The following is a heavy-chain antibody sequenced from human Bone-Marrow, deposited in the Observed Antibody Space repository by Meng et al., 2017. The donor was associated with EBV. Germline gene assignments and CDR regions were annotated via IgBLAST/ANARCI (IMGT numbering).Heavy chain of an antibody. CDR3: ARSHVGSSSWYEAWDY. CDR2: IIPIFGTA. J-gene: IGHJ4*02. Sequence: QVQLGQAGAEVKKPGSSVKVSCKASGGTFSSYAISWVRQAPGQGLEWMGGIIPIFGTANYAQKFQGRVTITADESTSTAYMELSSLRSEDTAVYYCARSHVGSSSWYEAWDYWGQGTLVTVSS. V-gene: IGHV1-69*01. D-gene: IGHD6-13*01. CDR1: GGTFSSYA.